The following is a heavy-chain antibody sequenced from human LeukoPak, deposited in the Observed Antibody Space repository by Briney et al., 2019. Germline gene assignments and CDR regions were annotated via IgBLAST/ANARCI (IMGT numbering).Heavy chain of an antibody. D-gene: IGHD4-23*01. J-gene: IGHJ4*02. CDR3: ARYGGSSMFVH. Sequence: PGGSLRLSCAASGFTFSSYSMNWVRQAPGKGLEWVSYISSTSTTIYYADSVKGRFTMSRDNAKNSLYLQMNGLRDEDTAVYYCARYGGSSMFVHWGQGTLVTVSS. CDR2: ISSTSTTI. V-gene: IGHV3-48*02. CDR1: GFTFSSYS.